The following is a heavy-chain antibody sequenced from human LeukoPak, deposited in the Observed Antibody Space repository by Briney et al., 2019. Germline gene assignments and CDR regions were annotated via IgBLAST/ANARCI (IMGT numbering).Heavy chain of an antibody. J-gene: IGHJ5*02. CDR1: GGSIRSYY. V-gene: IGHV4-59*01. CDR3: ARVVAAAGTPYNWFDP. CDR2: IYYSGST. Sequence: SETLSLTCTVSGGSIRSYYWSWIRQPPGKGLEWIGYIYYSGSTNYNPSLKSRVTISVDTSKNQFSLKLSSVTAADTAVYYCARVVAAAGTPYNWFDPWGQGTLVTVSS. D-gene: IGHD6-13*01.